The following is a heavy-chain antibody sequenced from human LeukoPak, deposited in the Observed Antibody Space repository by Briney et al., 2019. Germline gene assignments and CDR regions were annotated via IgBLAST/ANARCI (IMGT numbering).Heavy chain of an antibody. CDR1: GFTFSSYW. J-gene: IGHJ1*01. Sequence: GGSLRLSCAASGFTFSSYWMSWVRQAPGKGLEWVSSITSSSNYIYYADSMKGRFTISRDNAKNSLYLQMNSLRAEDTAVYYCARTWAKYYYGSGSSAAGEYFQHWGQGTLVTVSS. D-gene: IGHD3-10*01. CDR3: ARTWAKYYYGSGSSAAGEYFQH. CDR2: ITSSSNYI. V-gene: IGHV3-21*01.